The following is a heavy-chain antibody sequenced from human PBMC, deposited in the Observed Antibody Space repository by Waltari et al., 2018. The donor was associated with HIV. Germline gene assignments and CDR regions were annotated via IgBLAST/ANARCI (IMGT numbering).Heavy chain of an antibody. CDR1: GFPFRNYW. V-gene: IGHV3-7*01. Sequence: EVQLVESGGGLVQPGGSLRISCAVSGFPFRNYWMTWVRQAPGKGLEWVANIKEDGSEKYYVDSVKGRFTISRDNAKKSLYLQMNSLRVEDTAVYYCARDPEGYTLGGGDFDYWGQGTLVTVSS. J-gene: IGHJ4*02. D-gene: IGHD5-12*01. CDR2: IKEDGSEK. CDR3: ARDPEGYTLGGGDFDY.